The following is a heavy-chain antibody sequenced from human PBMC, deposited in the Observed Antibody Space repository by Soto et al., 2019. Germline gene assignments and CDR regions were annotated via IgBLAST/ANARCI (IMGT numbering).Heavy chain of an antibody. Sequence: EVQLVESGGGLVKPGGSLRLSCAASGFSFSSYSMNWVRQAPGKGLEWVSSISSSASHINYADSVKGRFTISRDNAKKSLYLQMTSLRAGDTAVYYCARGYTGYCSGGTCYWFDPWGQGTMVTVSS. D-gene: IGHD2-15*01. CDR2: ISSSASHI. CDR1: GFSFSSYS. J-gene: IGHJ5*02. CDR3: ARGYTGYCSGGTCYWFDP. V-gene: IGHV3-21*01.